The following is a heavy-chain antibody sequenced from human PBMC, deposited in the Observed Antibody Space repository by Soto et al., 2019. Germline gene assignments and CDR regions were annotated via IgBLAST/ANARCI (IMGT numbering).Heavy chain of an antibody. V-gene: IGHV1-24*01. D-gene: IGHD3-10*01. CDR2: FDPEDGET. CDR1: GYTLTELS. Sequence: ASVKVSCKVSGYTLTELSMHWVRQAPGKGLEWMGGFDPEDGETIYAQKFQGRVTMTEDTSTDTAFMELSSLRSEDTAVYYCATVGFDDGFPLNYWGQGTLVTVS. CDR3: ATVGFDDGFPLNY. J-gene: IGHJ4*02.